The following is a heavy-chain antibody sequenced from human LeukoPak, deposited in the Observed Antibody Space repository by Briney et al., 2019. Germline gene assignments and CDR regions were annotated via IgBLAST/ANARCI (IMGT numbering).Heavy chain of an antibody. CDR1: GFTFSGSA. V-gene: IGHV3-73*01. J-gene: IGHJ4*02. D-gene: IGHD3-22*01. CDR3: TRRSGDDSRGYYDY. Sequence: PGGSLRLSCAASGFTFSGSAMHWVRQASGKGLEWVGRIRSKVNNYATAYAASVKGRFTISRGESKSTAYLQMNSLKTEDTAVYYCTRRSGDDSRGYYDYWGQGTLVTVSS. CDR2: IRSKVNNYAT.